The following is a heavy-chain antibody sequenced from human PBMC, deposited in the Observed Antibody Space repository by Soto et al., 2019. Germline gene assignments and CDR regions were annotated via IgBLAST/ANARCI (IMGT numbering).Heavy chain of an antibody. Sequence: SETLSLTCTVSSGSISSYYWSWIRQPPGKGLEWIGYIHYTGNTNSNPSLKGRVTLSIDPSWNQFSLKLRSVTAADTAVYYCAAGDYPTGFSHREIKWFDPWDQGPLVTVSS. V-gene: IGHV4-59*01. J-gene: IGHJ5*02. CDR1: SGSISSYY. D-gene: IGHD3-9*01. CDR3: AAGDYPTGFSHREIKWFDP. CDR2: IHYTGNT.